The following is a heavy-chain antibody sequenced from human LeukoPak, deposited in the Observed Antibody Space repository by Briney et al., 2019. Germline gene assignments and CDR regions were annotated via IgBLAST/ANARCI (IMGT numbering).Heavy chain of an antibody. V-gene: IGHV1-2*02. CDR1: GYTFTGYY. Sequence: ASVKVSCKASGYTFTGYYMHWARQAPGQGLEWMGWINPNSGGTNYAQKFQGRVTMTRDTSISTAYMELSRLRSDDTAVYYCARSAVVVPAAILYYYGMDVWGQGTTVTVSS. J-gene: IGHJ6*02. CDR3: ARSAVVVPAAILYYYGMDV. D-gene: IGHD2-2*02. CDR2: INPNSGGT.